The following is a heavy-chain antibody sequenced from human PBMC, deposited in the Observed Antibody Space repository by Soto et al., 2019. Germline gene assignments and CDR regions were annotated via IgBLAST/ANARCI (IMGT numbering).Heavy chain of an antibody. V-gene: IGHV3-30-3*01. J-gene: IGHJ4*02. Sequence: QVQLVESGGGVVQPGRSLRLSCAASGFTFSSYAMHWVRQAPGKGLEWVAVISYDGSNKYYADSVKGRFTISRDNSKNTLYLQKNSLRDEDTAVYYCARANYGDSLLDYWGQGTLVTVSS. CDR3: ARANYGDSLLDY. D-gene: IGHD4-17*01. CDR2: ISYDGSNK. CDR1: GFTFSSYA.